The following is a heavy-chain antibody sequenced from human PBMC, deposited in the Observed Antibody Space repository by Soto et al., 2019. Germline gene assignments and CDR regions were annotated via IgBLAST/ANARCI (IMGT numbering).Heavy chain of an antibody. V-gene: IGHV3-7*05. D-gene: IGHD6-13*01. CDR2: IKQDGSEK. CDR3: ARLYSSLRGWFDP. J-gene: IGHJ5*02. Sequence: GGSLRLSCAASGFTFSSYWMSWVRQAPGKGLEWVANIKQDGSEKYYVDSVKGRFTISRDNAKNSLYLQMNSLRAEDTAVYYCARLYSSLRGWFDPWGQGTLVTVSS. CDR1: GFTFSSYW.